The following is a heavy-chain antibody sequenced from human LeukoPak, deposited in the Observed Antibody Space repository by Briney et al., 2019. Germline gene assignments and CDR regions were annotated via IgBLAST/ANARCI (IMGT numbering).Heavy chain of an antibody. CDR1: GFTFSSYA. CDR3: AKTIFGVVIDTELSFDY. V-gene: IGHV3-23*01. D-gene: IGHD3-3*01. CDR2: ISGSGGST. J-gene: IGHJ4*02. Sequence: GGSLRLSCTASGFTFSSYAMSWVRQAPGKGLEWVSAISGSGGSTYYADSEKGRFTISRDNSKNTLYLQMNSLRAEDTAVYYCAKTIFGVVIDTELSFDYWGQGTLVTVSS.